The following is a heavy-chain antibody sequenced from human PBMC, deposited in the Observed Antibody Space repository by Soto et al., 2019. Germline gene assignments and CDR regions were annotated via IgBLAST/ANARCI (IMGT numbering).Heavy chain of an antibody. CDR1: GGSISSYY. D-gene: IGHD6-13*01. J-gene: IGHJ6*02. CDR2: IYYSGST. CDR3: ARHSSSWGFDYYYYYGMDV. Sequence: SETLSLTCTVSGGSISSYYWSWIRQPPGKGLEWIGYIYYSGSTNYNPSLKSRVTISVDTSKNQFSLKLSSVTAADTAVYYCARHSSSWGFDYYYYYGMDVWGQGTTVTVSS. V-gene: IGHV4-59*08.